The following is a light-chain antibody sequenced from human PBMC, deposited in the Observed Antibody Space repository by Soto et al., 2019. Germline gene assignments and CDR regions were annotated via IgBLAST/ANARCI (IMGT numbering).Light chain of an antibody. CDR3: CSYAGSSTFEV. CDR1: SSDVGSYNL. J-gene: IGLJ3*02. Sequence: QSVLTQPASVSGSPGQSITISCTGTSSDVGSYNLVSWYQQYPGKAPKLMNYEVSKRPSGVSNRFSGSKAGNTASLTISGRQAEDEADYYCCSYAGSSTFEVFGGGTKLTVL. V-gene: IGLV2-23*02. CDR2: EVS.